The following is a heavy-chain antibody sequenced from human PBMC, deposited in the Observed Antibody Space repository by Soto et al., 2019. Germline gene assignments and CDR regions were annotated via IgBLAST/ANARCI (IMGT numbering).Heavy chain of an antibody. J-gene: IGHJ4*02. CDR3: ASGYSSGWKPTFFDY. Sequence: GGSLRLCCAASGFTFCSYSMNWVRQAPGKGLEWVSSVISSGSTTYYADSVKGRFTISRHNSKNTLYLQMNSLRAEDTAVYYCASGYSSGWKPTFFDYWGQGTLVTVSS. V-gene: IGHV3-48*01. CDR1: GFTFCSYS. CDR2: VISSGSTT. D-gene: IGHD6-19*01.